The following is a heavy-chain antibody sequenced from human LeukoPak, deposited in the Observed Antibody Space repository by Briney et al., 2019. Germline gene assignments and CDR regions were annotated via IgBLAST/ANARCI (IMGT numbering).Heavy chain of an antibody. Sequence: SQTLSLTCAISGDSVSSNSAAWNWIRQSPSRGLEWLGRTYYRSKWYNDYAVSVKSRITINPDTSKNQFSLQLNSVTPEDTAVYYCVTTLAATGGGVLDHWGQGTLVTVSS. CDR3: VTTLAATGGGVLDH. D-gene: IGHD2-15*01. J-gene: IGHJ4*02. CDR2: TYYRSKWYN. V-gene: IGHV6-1*01. CDR1: GDSVSSNSAA.